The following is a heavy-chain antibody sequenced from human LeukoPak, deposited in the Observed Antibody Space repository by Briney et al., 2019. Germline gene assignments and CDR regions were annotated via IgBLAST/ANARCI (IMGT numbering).Heavy chain of an antibody. J-gene: IGHJ4*02. CDR3: ARDEGGSYFFDY. D-gene: IGHD1-26*01. V-gene: IGHV1-46*01. CDR1: GYTFTGYY. Sequence: GASVKVSCKASGYTFTGYYMHWVRQAPGQGLEWMGIINPSGGSTSYAQKFQGRVTMTRDMSTSTVYMELSSLRSEDTAVYYCARDEGGSYFFDYWGQGTLVTVSS. CDR2: INPSGGST.